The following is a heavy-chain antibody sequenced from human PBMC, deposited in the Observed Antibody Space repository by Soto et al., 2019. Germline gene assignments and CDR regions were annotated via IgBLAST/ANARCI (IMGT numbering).Heavy chain of an antibody. D-gene: IGHD2-2*01. Sequence: ASVKVSCKASGYDFTAYEINWVRQASGQGLEWMGWMNPINGDTGSARRFQGRVSMTRNTATATAYLELTSLGSDDSAVYFCGRGPSPRAPAGGTPYYYAMDVWGQGATVTVSS. CDR2: MNPINGDT. CDR3: GRGPSPRAPAGGTPYYYAMDV. V-gene: IGHV1-8*02. J-gene: IGHJ6*02. CDR1: GYDFTAYE.